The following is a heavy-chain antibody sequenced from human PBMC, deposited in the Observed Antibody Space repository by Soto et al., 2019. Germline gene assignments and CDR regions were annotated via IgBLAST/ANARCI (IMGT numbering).Heavy chain of an antibody. J-gene: IGHJ4*02. Sequence: QVQMVQSGAEVKKPGSSARVSCKVSGGTFSRHSISWVRQAPGQGLEWMGGIIPIFDATQYAQKFQGRLTITADESTTTFHMALGGLRPEDTAIYFCARDLTSVRGAWGQGTLVTVS. V-gene: IGHV1-69*01. CDR2: IIPIFDAT. D-gene: IGHD1-26*01. CDR3: ARDLTSVRGA. CDR1: GGTFSRHS.